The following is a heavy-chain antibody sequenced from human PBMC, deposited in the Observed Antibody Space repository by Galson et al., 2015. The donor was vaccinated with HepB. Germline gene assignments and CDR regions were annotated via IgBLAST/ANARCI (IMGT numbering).Heavy chain of an antibody. CDR1: GYTFTSYY. D-gene: IGHD3-9*01. CDR2: INPSGGST. CDR3: ARAVPYYDILTGEGHYYYGMDV. V-gene: IGHV1-46*01. Sequence: SVKVSCKASGYTFTSYYMHWVRQAPGQGLEWMGIINPSGGSTSYAQKFQGRVTMTRDTSTSTVYMELSSLRSEDTAVYYCARAVPYYDILTGEGHYYYGMDVWGQGTTVTVSS. J-gene: IGHJ6*02.